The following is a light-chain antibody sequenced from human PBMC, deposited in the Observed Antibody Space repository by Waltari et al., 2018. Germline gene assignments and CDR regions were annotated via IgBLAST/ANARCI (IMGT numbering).Light chain of an antibody. CDR1: QSVLYSSNNKNY. J-gene: IGKJ2*01. Sequence: VMTQSPLSLPVTLGQPASIPCRSSQSVLYSSNNKNYLAWYQQKPGQPPKLLIHWASTRESGVPDRFSGSGSGTDFTLTISSLQPEDFATYYCQQSYSTPYTFGQGTKLEIK. CDR2: WAS. V-gene: IGKV4-1*01. CDR3: QQSYSTPYT.